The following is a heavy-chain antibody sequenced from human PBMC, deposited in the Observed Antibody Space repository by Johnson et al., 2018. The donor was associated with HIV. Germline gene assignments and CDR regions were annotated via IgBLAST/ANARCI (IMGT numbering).Heavy chain of an antibody. Sequence: QVQLVESGGGVVQPGRSLRLSCAASGFTFSSYAMHWVRQAPGKGLEWVAVIWYDGSNKNYADSVKGRFTISRENSKNTLFLQMNSLRPEDTAVYYCATVGRTTATAQSAFHMWGQGTLVTVSS. D-gene: IGHD1-1*01. J-gene: IGHJ3*02. V-gene: IGHV3-30*04. CDR2: IWYDGSNK. CDR3: ATVGRTTATAQSAFHM. CDR1: GFTFSSYA.